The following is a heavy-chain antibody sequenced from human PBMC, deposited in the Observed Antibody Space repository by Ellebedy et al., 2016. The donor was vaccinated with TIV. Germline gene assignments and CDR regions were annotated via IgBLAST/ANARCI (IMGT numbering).Heavy chain of an antibody. CDR2: IYYSGST. J-gene: IGHJ4*02. CDR1: GGSISSYY. Sequence: MPSETLSLTCTVSGGSISSYYWSWIRQPPGKGLEWIGYIYYSGSTNYTPSLKSRVTISVDTSKNQFSLKLSSVTAADTAVYYCARRSPASPYFDYWGQGTLVTVSS. CDR3: ARRSPASPYFDY. V-gene: IGHV4-59*08.